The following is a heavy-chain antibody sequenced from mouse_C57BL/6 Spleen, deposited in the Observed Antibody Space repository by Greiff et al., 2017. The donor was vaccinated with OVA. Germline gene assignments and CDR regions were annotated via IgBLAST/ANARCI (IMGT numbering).Heavy chain of an antibody. J-gene: IGHJ1*03. CDR1: GFSLTSYA. CDR2: IWTGGGT. Sequence: VKLVESGPGLVAPSQSLSITCTVSGFSLTSYAISWVRQPPGKGLEWLGVIWTGGGTNYNSALKSRLSISKDNSKSQVFLKMNSLQTDDTARYDCARRKLLRSVEGYFDVWGTGTTVTVSS. V-gene: IGHV2-9-1*01. D-gene: IGHD1-1*01. CDR3: ARRKLLRSVEGYFDV.